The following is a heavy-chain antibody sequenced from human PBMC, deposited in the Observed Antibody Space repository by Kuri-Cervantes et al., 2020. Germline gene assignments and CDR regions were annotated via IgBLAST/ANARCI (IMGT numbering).Heavy chain of an antibody. CDR3: VRGNTQFTWHFHY. D-gene: IGHD5-12*01. J-gene: IGHJ4*02. Sequence: GESLKISCAASGFTFSDYYMSWIRQAPGKGLEWVSYISSSGSTIYYADSVKGRFTISRDNAKNSLYLQMNSLRAEDTAVYYCVRGNTQFTWHFHYWGQGTLVTVSS. V-gene: IGHV3-11*04. CDR1: GFTFSDYY. CDR2: ISSSGSTI.